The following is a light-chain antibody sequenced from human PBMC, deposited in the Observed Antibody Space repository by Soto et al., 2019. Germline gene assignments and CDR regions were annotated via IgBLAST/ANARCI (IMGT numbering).Light chain of an antibody. CDR1: QSSSSY. V-gene: IGKV1-39*01. J-gene: IGKJ5*01. CDR2: AAS. Sequence: DIQMPQSPSSLSASVGDRVTITCRASQSSSSYLNWYQQKPGKAPKLLIYAASSLQSGVPSRFSGRGSGTDFTLSISSLQPEDCANYYCQQSYSTPITCGQGKRLEIK. CDR3: QQSYSTPIT.